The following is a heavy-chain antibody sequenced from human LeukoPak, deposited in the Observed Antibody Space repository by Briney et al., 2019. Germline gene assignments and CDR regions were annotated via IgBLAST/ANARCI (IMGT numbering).Heavy chain of an antibody. CDR2: IYYSGST. V-gene: IGHV4-59*01. CDR3: ARDRDGYNTHDY. J-gene: IGHJ4*02. D-gene: IGHD5-24*01. Sequence: SETLSPTCTVSGGSISSYYWSWIRQPPGEGLEWIGYIYYSGSTNYNPSLKSRVTISVDTSKNQFSLKLSSVTAADTAVYYCARDRDGYNTHDYWGQGTLVTVSS. CDR1: GGSISSYY.